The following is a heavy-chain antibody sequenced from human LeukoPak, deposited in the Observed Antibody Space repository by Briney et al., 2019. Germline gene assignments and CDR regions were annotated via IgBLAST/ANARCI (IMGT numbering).Heavy chain of an antibody. CDR3: ARSTGTVTMPYYYGMDV. Sequence: PSETLSLTCTVSGGSISRYYWTWIRQPPEKGLEWIGYIYYSGSANYNPSLKSRVTISLETSKNQFSLRLSSVTAADTAVYYCARSTGTVTMPYYYGMDVWGQGTTVSVSS. CDR1: GGSISRYY. V-gene: IGHV4-59*01. CDR2: IYYSGSA. D-gene: IGHD4-17*01. J-gene: IGHJ6*02.